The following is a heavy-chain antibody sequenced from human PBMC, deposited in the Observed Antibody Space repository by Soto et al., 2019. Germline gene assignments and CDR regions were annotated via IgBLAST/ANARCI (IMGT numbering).Heavy chain of an antibody. CDR2: ISSSSGTI. J-gene: IGHJ4*02. Sequence: GGSLRLSCAASGLTFSTYSMNWVRQAPGKGLEWVSYISSSSGTIHNADSVKGRFTISRDNAKNSLYLQMNSLRDEDTAVYYCARGYGYNYVVDYWGQGTLVTVS. D-gene: IGHD5-12*01. CDR1: GLTFSTYS. V-gene: IGHV3-48*02. CDR3: ARGYGYNYVVDY.